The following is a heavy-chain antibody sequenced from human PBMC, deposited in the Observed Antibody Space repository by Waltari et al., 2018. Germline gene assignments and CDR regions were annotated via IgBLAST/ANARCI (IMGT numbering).Heavy chain of an antibody. V-gene: IGHV3-48*01. CDR1: GFTFSTYS. Sequence: EVQLVESGGGLVQRGGSLSLSCAASGFTFSTYSMHWVRPAPGKGLEWVSYITNSGSSMYYADSVKGRFTISRDNAKNSLFLQMNSLRVEDTAVYYCTGRLYGSSWYPPFDSWGRGTLVTVSP. D-gene: IGHD6-13*01. J-gene: IGHJ4*02. CDR2: ITNSGSSM. CDR3: TGRLYGSSWYPPFDS.